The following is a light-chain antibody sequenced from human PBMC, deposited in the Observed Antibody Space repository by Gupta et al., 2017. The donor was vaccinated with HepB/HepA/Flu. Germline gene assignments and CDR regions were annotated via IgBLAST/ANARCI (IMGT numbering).Light chain of an antibody. Sequence: EVVLTQSPDTLSLSPGERATLSCRASQSISYYLAWYQQKPGQAPRLLIYDASKRATGIPARFSGSGPGTDIDFTLTISSLEPEDFAVYYCQQRNNWPLTFGGGTKVEIK. CDR3: QQRNNWPLT. CDR2: DAS. CDR1: QSISYY. J-gene: IGKJ4*01. V-gene: IGKV3D-11*02.